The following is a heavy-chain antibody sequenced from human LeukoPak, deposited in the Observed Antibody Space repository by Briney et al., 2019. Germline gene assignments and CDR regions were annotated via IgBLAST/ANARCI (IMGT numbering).Heavy chain of an antibody. Sequence: GGSLRLSCAASGFTFSNYWMSWVRLAPGKGLEWVANIKQDGSEKYYVDSVEGRFTISRDNAKNLLSLQMNSLRAEDTAVYHCARVFIVGSRSVFGFWGQGTLVTVSS. V-gene: IGHV3-7*01. CDR2: IKQDGSEK. CDR1: GFTFSNYW. D-gene: IGHD2-21*01. J-gene: IGHJ4*02. CDR3: ARVFIVGSRSVFGF.